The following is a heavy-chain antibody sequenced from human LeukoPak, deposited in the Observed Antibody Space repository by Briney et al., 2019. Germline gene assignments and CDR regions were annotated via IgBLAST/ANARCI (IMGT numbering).Heavy chain of an antibody. CDR3: ARDWFHAIDY. CDR2: ISSSSSPI. V-gene: IGHV3-48*01. Sequence: GGSLRLSCAASGFTFSGYSMNWVRQAPGKGLEWVSYISSSSSPIYYADSVKGRFTISRDNAKNSLYLQMNSLRAEDTAVYYCARDWFHAIDYWGQGTLVTVSS. J-gene: IGHJ4*02. D-gene: IGHD2/OR15-2a*01. CDR1: GFTFSGYS.